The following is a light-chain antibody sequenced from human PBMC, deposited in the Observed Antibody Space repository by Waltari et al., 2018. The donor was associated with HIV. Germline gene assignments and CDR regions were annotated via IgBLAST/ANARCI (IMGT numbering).Light chain of an antibody. CDR1: NSNIGSNS. CDR2: SNN. Sequence: QSVLTQPPSASGTPGQRFTISCSGRNSNIGSNSVNWYQQVPGTAPKLLIYSNNQRPSGVPDRFSGSKSGNSASLAISGLRSEDEADYYCAAWDDSRNGEVIFGGGTKLTVL. CDR3: AAWDDSRNGEVI. V-gene: IGLV1-44*01. J-gene: IGLJ2*01.